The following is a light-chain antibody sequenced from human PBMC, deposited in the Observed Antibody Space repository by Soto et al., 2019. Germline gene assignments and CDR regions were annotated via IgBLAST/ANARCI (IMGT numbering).Light chain of an antibody. CDR1: QTVSSN. V-gene: IGKV3-15*01. CDR2: GPS. Sequence: EIVMTQSPATLSVSPGEGATLSCRASQTVSSNLAWYQQVPGQAPRLLIYGPSTRATGVPARFSGSGSGTEVPRTISRLQSEDFEVYYEQQYNSWPRTFGEGTKVEVK. CDR3: QQYNSWPRT. J-gene: IGKJ1*01.